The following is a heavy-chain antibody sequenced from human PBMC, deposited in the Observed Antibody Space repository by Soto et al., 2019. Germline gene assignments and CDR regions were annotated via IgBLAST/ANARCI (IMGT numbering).Heavy chain of an antibody. Sequence: EVQLVESGGGLVQPGGSLRLSCAASGFTFSTYWMHWVRQAPGKGPVWVSRISSDGSVTDYAGSVKGRFTISRDNDKNTLYLQMNRLRAEDTAVYYCASAITSVGATTKGAYWGQGTLVTVSS. J-gene: IGHJ4*02. CDR3: ASAITSVGATTKGAY. CDR1: GFTFSTYW. CDR2: ISSDGSVT. V-gene: IGHV3-74*01. D-gene: IGHD1-26*01.